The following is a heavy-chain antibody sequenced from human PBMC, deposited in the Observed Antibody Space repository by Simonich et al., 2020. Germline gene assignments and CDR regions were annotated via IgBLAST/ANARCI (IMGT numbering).Heavy chain of an antibody. CDR1: GFTFSSYS. CDR3: ARDAAGDY. Sequence: EVQLVESGGGLVKPGGSLRLSCAASGFTFSSYSMNWVRQAPGKGREWSPSIISGSSYIDYADSVKGRFTISRDNAKNSLYLQMNSLRAEDTAVYYCARDAAGDYWGQGTLVTVSS. D-gene: IGHD6-13*01. V-gene: IGHV3-21*01. CDR2: IISGSSYI. J-gene: IGHJ4*02.